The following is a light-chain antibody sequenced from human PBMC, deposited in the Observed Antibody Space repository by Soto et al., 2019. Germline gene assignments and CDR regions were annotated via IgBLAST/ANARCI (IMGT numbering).Light chain of an antibody. V-gene: IGKV4-1*01. Sequence: DIVMTQSPDSLAVSLGERATINCKSSQSVLYSSNNNNYLAWYQQKPGQPPKLLIYWASTRESGVPDRFSGSGSGTDFTLTISSLQAEDVAVYYCQQYYSTLPYTFGQGTKLEIK. CDR2: WAS. CDR3: QQYYSTLPYT. J-gene: IGKJ2*01. CDR1: QSVLYSSNNNNY.